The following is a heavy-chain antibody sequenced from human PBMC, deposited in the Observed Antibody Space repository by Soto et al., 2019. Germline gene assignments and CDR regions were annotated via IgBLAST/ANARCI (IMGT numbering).Heavy chain of an antibody. J-gene: IGHJ6*02. CDR3: AREWFGEYYYYGMDV. V-gene: IGHV1-3*01. D-gene: IGHD3-10*01. Sequence: ASVKVSCKASGYTFTSSAMHWVRQAPGQRLEWMGWINAGNGNTKYSQKFQGRVTITRDTSASTAYMELSSLRSEDTAVYYCAREWFGEYYYYGMDVWGQGTTVTVSS. CDR2: INAGNGNT. CDR1: GYTFTSSA.